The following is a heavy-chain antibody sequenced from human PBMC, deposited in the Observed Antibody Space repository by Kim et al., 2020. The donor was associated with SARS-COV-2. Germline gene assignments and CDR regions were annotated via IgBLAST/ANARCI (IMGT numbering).Heavy chain of an antibody. CDR2: INPSGGST. V-gene: IGHV1-46*01. J-gene: IGHJ6*02. CDR1: GYTFTSYY. CDR3: AREVGIGEYHMDV. D-gene: IGHD3-10*01. Sequence: ASVKVFCKASGYTFTSYYMHWVRQAPGQGLEWMGIINPSGGSTSYAQKFQGRVTMTRDTSTSTVYMELSSLRSEDTAVYYCAREVGIGEYHMDVWGQGTTVTVSS.